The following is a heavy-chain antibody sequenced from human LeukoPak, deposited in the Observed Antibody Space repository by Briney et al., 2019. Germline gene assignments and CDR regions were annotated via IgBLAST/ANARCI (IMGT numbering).Heavy chain of an antibody. CDR2: ISTYNGNT. J-gene: IGHJ5*02. D-gene: IGHD2-2*01. CDR1: GYTFTSYA. CDR3: ARARDYQLLWQNYFDP. Sequence: ASVKVSCKAFGYTFTSYAISWLRQAPGQGLEWMGWISTYNGNTNYAQSVQGRVTMTTDTSTSTAYMELRSLRSDDTAVYYCARARDYQLLWQNYFDPWGQGTLVTVSS. V-gene: IGHV1-18*01.